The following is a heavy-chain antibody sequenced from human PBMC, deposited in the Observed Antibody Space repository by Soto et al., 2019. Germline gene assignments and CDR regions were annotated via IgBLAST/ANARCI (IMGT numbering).Heavy chain of an antibody. CDR1: CYSISSGYY. V-gene: IGHV4-38-2*02. CDR2: IYHSGST. J-gene: IGHJ6*02. Sequence: SETLPFTCAVSCYSISSGYYWGWIRQPPGKGLEWIGSIYHSGSTYYNPSLKSRVTISVDTSKNQFSLKLSSVTAADTAVYYCARELSSGWTYYSYGMDVWGQGPTGT. D-gene: IGHD6-19*01. CDR3: ARELSSGWTYYSYGMDV.